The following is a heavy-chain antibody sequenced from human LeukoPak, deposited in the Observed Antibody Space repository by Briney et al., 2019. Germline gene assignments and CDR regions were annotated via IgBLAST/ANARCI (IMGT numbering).Heavy chain of an antibody. CDR1: GGSVSSGSYY. CDR3: SRDPLSGIAVAGDY. CDR2: IYYSGST. Sequence: SETLSLTCTLSGGSVSSGSYYWSWIRQPPGKGLEWIGYIYYSGSTNYNPSLKSRVTISVDTSKNQFSLKLSSVNDADTAVYYCSRDPLSGIAVAGDYWGQGTLVTVSS. J-gene: IGHJ4*02. D-gene: IGHD6-19*01. V-gene: IGHV4-61*01.